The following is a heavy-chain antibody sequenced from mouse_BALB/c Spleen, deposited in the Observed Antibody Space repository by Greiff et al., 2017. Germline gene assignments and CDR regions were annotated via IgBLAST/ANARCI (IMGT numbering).Heavy chain of an antibody. V-gene: IGHV5-17*02. CDR3: ARGIDGYYDYFDY. CDR1: GFTFSSFG. D-gene: IGHD2-3*01. CDR2: ISSGSSTI. J-gene: IGHJ2*01. Sequence: EVKLVESGGGLVQPGGSRKLSCAASGFTFSSFGMHWVRQAPEKGLEWVAYISSGSSTIYYADTVKGRFTISRDNPKNTLFLQMTSLRSEDTAMYYCARGIDGYYDYFDYWGQGTTLTVSS.